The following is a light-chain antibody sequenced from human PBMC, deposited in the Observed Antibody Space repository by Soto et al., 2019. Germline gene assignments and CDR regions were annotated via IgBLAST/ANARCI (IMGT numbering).Light chain of an antibody. CDR2: EVF. J-gene: IGLJ2*01. V-gene: IGLV2-14*03. CDR1: NSDVGAYNY. Sequence: QSALTQPASVSGSPGQSITISCTGTNSDVGAYNYVSWYQQHPGKVPKLIIYEVFRRPSGISDRFSGSKSGNTASLTISGLQAEDEDDYYCCSYTTTRTFLFGGGTKLTVL. CDR3: CSYTTTRTFL.